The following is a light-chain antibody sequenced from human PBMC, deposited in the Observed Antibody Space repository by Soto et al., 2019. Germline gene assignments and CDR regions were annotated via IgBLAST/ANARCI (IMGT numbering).Light chain of an antibody. J-gene: IGLJ3*02. CDR2: DTT. V-gene: IGLV7-46*01. CDR1: TGAVTSDHY. Sequence: QAVVTQEPSLTVSPGGTVTLTCGSSTGAVTSDHYPYWFQQKPGQAPRTLIYDTTNKHSWTPARISGSLLGGKAALTLAGAQPEDEAEYYCLLYYSGVRVFRGGTKLTVL. CDR3: LLYYSGVRV.